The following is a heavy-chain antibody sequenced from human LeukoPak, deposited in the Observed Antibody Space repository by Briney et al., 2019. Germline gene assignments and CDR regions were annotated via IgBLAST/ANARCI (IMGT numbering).Heavy chain of an antibody. Sequence: SETLSLTCTVSGDSISRHYWSWIRQPPGKGLEWIGYIYYSENSKYNPSLKSRVTMSLDTSKNQFSLKLNSVTAADTAVYYCARELEDCSAGSCYSGWFDPWGQGTLVTVSS. CDR1: GDSISRHY. V-gene: IGHV4-59*11. CDR2: IYYSENS. J-gene: IGHJ5*02. D-gene: IGHD2-15*01. CDR3: ARELEDCSAGSCYSGWFDP.